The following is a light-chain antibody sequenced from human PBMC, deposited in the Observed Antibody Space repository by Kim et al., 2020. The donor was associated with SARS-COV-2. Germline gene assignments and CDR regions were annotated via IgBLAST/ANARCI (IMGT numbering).Light chain of an antibody. Sequence: EIVMTQSPATLSVSPGERATLSCRASQSVSSNLAWYQQKPGQAPRLLIYGASTRATGIPARFSGSGSGTEFTLTISSLQSEDFAVYYCQQYNNWPHGLTFGGGTKVDIK. V-gene: IGKV3-15*01. J-gene: IGKJ4*01. CDR1: QSVSSN. CDR2: GAS. CDR3: QQYNNWPHGLT.